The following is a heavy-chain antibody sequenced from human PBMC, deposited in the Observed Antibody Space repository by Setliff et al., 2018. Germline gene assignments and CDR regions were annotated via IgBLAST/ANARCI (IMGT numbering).Heavy chain of an antibody. CDR3: ARFAGSSWVDY. CDR2: ISHNGRV. Sequence: SETLSLTCDIKGGAVSGFYWSWIRQTPGKDLEWTGEISHNGRVSSSPSLKSRVTISVDRAKNHFSLKLTSVTAADTAVYYCARFAGSSWVDYWGQGTLVTVSS. V-gene: IGHV4-34*01. J-gene: IGHJ4*02. CDR1: GGAVSGFY. D-gene: IGHD6-13*01.